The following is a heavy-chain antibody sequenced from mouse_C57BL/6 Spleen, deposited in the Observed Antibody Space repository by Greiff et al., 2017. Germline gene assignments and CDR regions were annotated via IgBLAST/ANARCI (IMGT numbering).Heavy chain of an antibody. CDR2: IWSCGST. V-gene: IGHV2-2*01. Sequence: QVQLQQSGPGLVQPSQSLSITCTVSGFSITSYGVHWVRQSPGKGLEWLGVIWSCGSTDYNAAFISRLSISKDNSKSQVFFKMNSLQADATAIYYCASERHDSYYFDYRRPGTTLTASS. CDR3: ASERHDSYYFDY. D-gene: IGHD2-12*01. J-gene: IGHJ2*01. CDR1: GFSITSYG.